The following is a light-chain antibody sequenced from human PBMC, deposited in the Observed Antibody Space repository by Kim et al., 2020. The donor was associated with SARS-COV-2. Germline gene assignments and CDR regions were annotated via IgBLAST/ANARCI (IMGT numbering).Light chain of an antibody. Sequence: QSVTISCTGPSSDVGAYNYVSWYQQHPGKAPKLMIYEVSKRPSGVPDRFSGSKSGNTASLTVSGLQAEDEADYYCSSYAGSNNLGVFGTGTKVTVL. CDR1: SSDVGAYNY. V-gene: IGLV2-8*01. CDR3: SSYAGSNNLGV. J-gene: IGLJ1*01. CDR2: EVS.